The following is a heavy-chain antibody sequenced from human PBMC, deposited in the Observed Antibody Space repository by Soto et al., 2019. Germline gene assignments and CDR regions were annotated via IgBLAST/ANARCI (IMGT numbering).Heavy chain of an antibody. V-gene: IGHV1-69*06. J-gene: IGHJ6*02. CDR2: IIPVFGTP. D-gene: IGHD2-2*01. CDR3: ARGGEGYCSSTSCYEQYYYYGMDV. Sequence: GASVKVSCKASGYSLSSHAITWVRQAPGQGLEWMGVIIPVFGTPSYAQKFQGRVTISADKSTNTSSLELRSLRSEETAVYYCARGGEGYCSSTSCYEQYYYYGMDVSGQGTTVTVSS. CDR1: GYSLSSHA.